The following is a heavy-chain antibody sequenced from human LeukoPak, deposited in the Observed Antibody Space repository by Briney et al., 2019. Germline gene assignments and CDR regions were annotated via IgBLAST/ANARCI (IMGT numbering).Heavy chain of an antibody. Sequence: GASVKVSCKASGGTFSSYAISWVRQAPGQGLEWMGGIIPIFGTANYAQKLQGRATITADESTSTAYMELSSLRSEDTAVYYCARPEGALIEMATETYYYYGMDVWGQGTTVTVSS. V-gene: IGHV1-69*13. CDR3: ARPEGALIEMATETYYYYGMDV. D-gene: IGHD5-24*01. CDR2: IIPIFGTA. CDR1: GGTFSSYA. J-gene: IGHJ6*02.